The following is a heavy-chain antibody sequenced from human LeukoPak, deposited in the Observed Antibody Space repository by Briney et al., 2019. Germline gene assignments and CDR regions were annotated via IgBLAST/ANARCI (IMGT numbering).Heavy chain of an antibody. Sequence: QTLSLTCAISGDSFSSNSAAWNWIRQSPSRGLEWLGRTYYRSKLYNDYAGSVKNRITINQDTSKNQFYLQLNAVTPEDKAGXXXARESGYSGYDWNYYYYMDVWGKGTTVTVSS. J-gene: IGHJ6*03. CDR1: GDSFSSNSAA. CDR3: ARESGYSGYDWNYYYYMDV. CDR2: TYYRSKLYN. V-gene: IGHV6-1*01. D-gene: IGHD5-12*01.